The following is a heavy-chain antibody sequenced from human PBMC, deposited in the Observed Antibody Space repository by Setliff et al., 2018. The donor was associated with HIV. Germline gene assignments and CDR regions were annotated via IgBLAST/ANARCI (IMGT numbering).Heavy chain of an antibody. V-gene: IGHV4-59*02. CDR1: GGSVNIFY. J-gene: IGHJ4*02. Sequence: PSETLSLTCTVSGGSVNIFYWSWIRQPPGKGLEWLGYIHYSGSTYYNPSLKSRVTMSLDTSKNQFSLKVSSVTAADTAVYYCAGHFYYSGSGIWAGLDSWGQGTLVTVSS. CDR2: IHYSGST. CDR3: AGHFYYSGSGIWAGLDS. D-gene: IGHD3-10*01.